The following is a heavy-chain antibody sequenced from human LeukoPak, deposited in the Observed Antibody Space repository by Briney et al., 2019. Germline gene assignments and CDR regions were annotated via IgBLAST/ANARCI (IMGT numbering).Heavy chain of an antibody. Sequence: SETLSLTCTVSGGSISSYYWSWIRQPPGKGLEWIGYIYYSGSTNYNPSLKSRVTISVDTSKNQFSLKLSSVTAADTAVYYCARSITGTTFYHYGMDVWGKGTTVTVSS. D-gene: IGHD1-20*01. CDR3: ARSITGTTFYHYGMDV. V-gene: IGHV4-59*01. CDR2: IYYSGST. CDR1: GGSISSYY. J-gene: IGHJ6*04.